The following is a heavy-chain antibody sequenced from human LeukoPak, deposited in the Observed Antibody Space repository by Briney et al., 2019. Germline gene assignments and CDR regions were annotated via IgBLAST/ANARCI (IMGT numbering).Heavy chain of an antibody. CDR3: ARDPHGVVPAARDLYYYGMDV. J-gene: IGHJ6*02. CDR1: GFTFSSYA. V-gene: IGHV3-30-3*01. CDR2: ISYDGSNK. Sequence: PGRSLRLSCAASGFTFSSYAMHWVRQAPGKGLEWVAVISYDGSNKYYADSVKGRFTISRDNSKNTLYLQMNSLRAEDTAVYYCARDPHGVVPAARDLYYYGMDVWGQGTTVTVSS. D-gene: IGHD2-2*01.